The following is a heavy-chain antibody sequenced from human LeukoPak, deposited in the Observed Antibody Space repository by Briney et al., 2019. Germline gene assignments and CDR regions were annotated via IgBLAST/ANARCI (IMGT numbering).Heavy chain of an antibody. V-gene: IGHV4-30-4*01. D-gene: IGHD3-3*01. J-gene: IGHJ4*02. CDR1: GGSISSGDYY. CDR2: IYYSAST. Sequence: SSETLSLTCTVSGGSISSGDYYWSWIRQPPGKGLEWIGYIYYSASTYYNPSLKSRVTISVYTSKNQFSLKLSSVTAADTAVYYCARVIFLEWFTDYWGQGTLVTVSS. CDR3: ARVIFLEWFTDY.